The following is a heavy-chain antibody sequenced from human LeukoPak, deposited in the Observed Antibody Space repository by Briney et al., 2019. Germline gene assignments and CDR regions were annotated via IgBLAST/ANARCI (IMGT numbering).Heavy chain of an antibody. D-gene: IGHD2-15*01. CDR2: ISYDGNNE. CDR1: GFTFTSYG. J-gene: IGHJ4*02. Sequence: GGSLRLSCAASGFTFTSYGMHWVRQPPGKGLEWVAVISYDGNNEYYAEPVEGRFTISRDNSKNTVYLQMNSLRAEDTAVYYCAKDRKWELLDAVFEYWGQGTLVTVSS. V-gene: IGHV3-30*18. CDR3: AKDRKWELLDAVFEY.